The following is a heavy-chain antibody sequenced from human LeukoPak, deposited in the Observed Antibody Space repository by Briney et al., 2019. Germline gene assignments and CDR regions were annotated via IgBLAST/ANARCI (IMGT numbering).Heavy chain of an antibody. V-gene: IGHV1-18*01. Sequence: ASVKVSCKASGYTFTTSGITWLRQAPGQGLEWLGWISTYNGNTNYAQKFQGRVTMTTDTSTSTVYMELRRLRSDDTAVYYCARARGQRRGFLFAVFPATTHLDYWGQGTLVIVSS. CDR3: ARARGQRRGFLFAVFPATTHLDY. J-gene: IGHJ4*02. CDR2: ISTYNGNT. D-gene: IGHD2-15*01. CDR1: GYTFTTSG.